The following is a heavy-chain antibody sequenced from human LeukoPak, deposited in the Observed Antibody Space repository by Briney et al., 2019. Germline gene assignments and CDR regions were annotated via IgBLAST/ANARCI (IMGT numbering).Heavy chain of an antibody. CDR1: GGSISSYY. Sequence: SETLSLTCTVSGGSISSYYWSWIRQPPGKGLEWIGYIYYSGSTNYNPSLKSRVTISVDTSKNQFSLKLSSVTAADTAVYYCARGDYGDYAVDYWGQGTLVTVSS. D-gene: IGHD4-17*01. V-gene: IGHV4-59*01. CDR3: ARGDYGDYAVDY. J-gene: IGHJ4*02. CDR2: IYYSGST.